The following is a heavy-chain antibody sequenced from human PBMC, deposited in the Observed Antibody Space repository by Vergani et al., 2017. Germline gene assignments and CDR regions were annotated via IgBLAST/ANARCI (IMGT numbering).Heavy chain of an antibody. CDR3: ARLYGRDSSGSKYFDY. CDR2: IHPADSDT. D-gene: IGHD3-22*01. J-gene: IGHJ4*02. Sequence: EVQLVQSGAEVKKPGESLKISCQISGYSFTNYWIGWVRQMPGKGLEWMGIIHPADSDTRYSPSFQGQVTISVDKSISTAYLQRSSLRASDSAMYYCARLYGRDSSGSKYFDYSVQRTLVTVSS. CDR1: GYSFTNYW. V-gene: IGHV5-51*01.